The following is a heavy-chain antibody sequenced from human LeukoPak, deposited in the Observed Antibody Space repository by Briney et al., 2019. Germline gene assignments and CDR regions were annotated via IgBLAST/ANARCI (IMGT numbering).Heavy chain of an antibody. CDR1: GFTFSSYA. CDR2: ISGSGGST. V-gene: IGHV3-23*01. Sequence: PRGSLRLSCAASGFTFSSYAMSWVRQAPGKGLEWVSAISGSGGSTYYADSVKGRFTISRDNAKNSLYLQMNSLRAEDTAVYYCARDIAVAGDTFDYWGQGTLVTVSS. J-gene: IGHJ4*02. D-gene: IGHD6-19*01. CDR3: ARDIAVAGDTFDY.